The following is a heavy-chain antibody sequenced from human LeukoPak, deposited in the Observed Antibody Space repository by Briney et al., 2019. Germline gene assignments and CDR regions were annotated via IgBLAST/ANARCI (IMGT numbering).Heavy chain of an antibody. CDR3: ARDIHYYDSSDSDSDI. Sequence: GGSLRLSCAASRFTFSSYWMSWVRQAPGKGLEWVANIKQDGSEKYYVDSVKGRFTISRDNAKNSLYLQMNSLRAEDTAVYYCARDIHYYDSSDSDSDIWGQGTMVTVSS. D-gene: IGHD3-22*01. J-gene: IGHJ3*02. V-gene: IGHV3-7*01. CDR1: RFTFSSYW. CDR2: IKQDGSEK.